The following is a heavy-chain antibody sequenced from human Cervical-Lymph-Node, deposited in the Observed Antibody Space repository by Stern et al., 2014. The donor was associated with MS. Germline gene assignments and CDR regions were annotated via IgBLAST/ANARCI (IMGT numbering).Heavy chain of an antibody. CDR3: AKVVSSSSSRNGMDV. V-gene: IGHV3-23*04. J-gene: IGHJ6*02. CDR1: GFTFSSYA. CDR2: ISGSSINT. Sequence: EVQLVESGGGLVQSGGSLRLSCAASGFTFSSYAMRWVRQAPGKGLERVSTISGSSINTHYADSVKGRFTISRDNSKNTVYLQMNSLRAEDTAVYYCAKVVSSSSSRNGMDVWGQGTTVIVSS. D-gene: IGHD6-6*01.